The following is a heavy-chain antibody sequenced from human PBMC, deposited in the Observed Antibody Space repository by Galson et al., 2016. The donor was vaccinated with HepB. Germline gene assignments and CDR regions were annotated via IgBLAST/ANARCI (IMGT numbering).Heavy chain of an antibody. J-gene: IGHJ4*02. Sequence: SLRLSCAASGFTFTTYGMHWVRRAPGKGLESVAIISFDGTNKYYADSVKGRFTISRDNSKNTLYLQMNSLRAEDTAVYYCAKESWPFRHPGVGHLDYWGQGTLVTVSS. CDR2: ISFDGTNK. D-gene: IGHD1-26*01. CDR1: GFTFTTYG. CDR3: AKESWPFRHPGVGHLDY. V-gene: IGHV3-30*18.